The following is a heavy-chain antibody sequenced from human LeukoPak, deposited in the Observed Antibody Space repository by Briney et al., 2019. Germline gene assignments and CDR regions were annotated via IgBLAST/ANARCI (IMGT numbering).Heavy chain of an antibody. V-gene: IGHV1-69*13. Sequence: GASVKVSCKASGGTFSSYAISWVRQAPGQGLERMGGIIPIFGTANYAQKFQGRVTITADESTSTAYMELSSLRSEDTAVYYCAREAGEVVVAAIPAYYYYGMDVWGQGTTVTVSS. CDR2: IIPIFGTA. CDR1: GGTFSSYA. D-gene: IGHD2-15*01. J-gene: IGHJ6*02. CDR3: AREAGEVVVAAIPAYYYYGMDV.